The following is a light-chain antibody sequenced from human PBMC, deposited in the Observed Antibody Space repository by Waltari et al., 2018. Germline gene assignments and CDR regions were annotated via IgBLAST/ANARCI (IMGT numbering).Light chain of an antibody. Sequence: DVVMTQSPLSLPVTLGQPASLSCTSSQSLVHSDGDTSLTWFLQRPGQSPRRLIYQISKRDSGVPDRFSGSGSVTHFTLKISRVEAEDVGLYYCMQGTHWPWTFGPGTKVEIK. V-gene: IGKV2-30*02. CDR3: MQGTHWPWT. J-gene: IGKJ1*01. CDR2: QIS. CDR1: QSLVHSDGDTS.